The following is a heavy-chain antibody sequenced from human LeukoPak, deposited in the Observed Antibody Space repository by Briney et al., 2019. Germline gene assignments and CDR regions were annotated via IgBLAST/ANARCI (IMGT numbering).Heavy chain of an antibody. CDR2: ISSSSSYI. V-gene: IGHV3-21*01. CDR3: ARVHGSSGWYYFDY. CDR1: GFTFSSYS. Sequence: GGSLRLSCAASGFTFSSYSMNWVRQAPGKGLAWVSSISSSSSYIYYADSVKGRFTISRDNAKNSLYLQMNSLRAEDTAVYYCARVHGSSGWYYFDYWGQGTLVTVSS. J-gene: IGHJ4*02. D-gene: IGHD6-19*01.